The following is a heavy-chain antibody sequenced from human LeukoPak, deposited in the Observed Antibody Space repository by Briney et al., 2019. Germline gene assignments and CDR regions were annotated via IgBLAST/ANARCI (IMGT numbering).Heavy chain of an antibody. CDR2: ISGSGGST. CDR3: ATGVHSSGWYRVSEGFYFDY. V-gene: IGHV3-23*01. Sequence: PGGSLRLSCAAPGFTFSSYAMSWVRQAPGKGLEWVSAISGSGGSTYYADPVKGRFTISRDNSKNTLYLQMNSLRTEDTAVYYCATGVHSSGWYRVSEGFYFDYWGQGTLVTVSS. CDR1: GFTFSSYA. D-gene: IGHD6-19*01. J-gene: IGHJ4*02.